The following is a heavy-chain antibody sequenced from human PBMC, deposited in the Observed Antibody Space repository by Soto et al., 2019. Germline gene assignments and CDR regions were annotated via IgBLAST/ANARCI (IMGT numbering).Heavy chain of an antibody. D-gene: IGHD3-22*01. J-gene: IGHJ1*01. Sequence: GGSLRLSCAASGFTFSSYSMNWVRQAPGKGLEWVSSISSSSSYIYYADSVKGRFTISRDNAKNSLYLQMNSLRAEDTAVYYCARGPPLYYDSSGYYDHEYFQHWGQGTLVTVSS. CDR3: ARGPPLYYDSSGYYDHEYFQH. CDR2: ISSSSSYI. CDR1: GFTFSSYS. V-gene: IGHV3-21*01.